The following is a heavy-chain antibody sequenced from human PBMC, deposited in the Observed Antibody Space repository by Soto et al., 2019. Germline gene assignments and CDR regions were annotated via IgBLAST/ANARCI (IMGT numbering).Heavy chain of an antibody. J-gene: IGHJ6*02. CDR2: IISSSSTI. Sequence: EVQLVESGGGLVQPGGSLRLSCAASGFTFSSYSMNWVRQAPGKGLEWVSYIISSSSTIYYADSVKGRFTISRDNAKNSLYLPMNSLRAEDTAVYYCARADSGYAHGYYYYGMDVWGQGTTVTVSS. V-gene: IGHV3-48*01. D-gene: IGHD5-12*01. CDR3: ARADSGYAHGYYYYGMDV. CDR1: GFTFSSYS.